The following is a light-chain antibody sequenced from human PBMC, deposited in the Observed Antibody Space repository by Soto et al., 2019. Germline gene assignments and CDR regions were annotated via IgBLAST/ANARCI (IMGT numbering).Light chain of an antibody. CDR2: GAS. CDR1: QSVSSN. V-gene: IGKV3-15*01. Sequence: EIVMTQSPATLSVSPGERATLSCRASQSVSSNLAWYQQKPGQAPRLLIYGASTRATGIPARFSGSGSGTEFSLTISSLQSEDFAVYYCQQYNNWPPVTFGPGTKVDIK. CDR3: QQYNNWPPVT. J-gene: IGKJ3*01.